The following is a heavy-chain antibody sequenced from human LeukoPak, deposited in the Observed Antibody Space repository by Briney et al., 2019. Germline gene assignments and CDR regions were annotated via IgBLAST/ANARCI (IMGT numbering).Heavy chain of an antibody. V-gene: IGHV1-69*05. J-gene: IGHJ5*02. CDR1: GGTFSSYA. D-gene: IGHD5-12*01. CDR2: IIPIFGTA. CDR3: ARARTQIVATIRREWFDP. Sequence: SVKVSCKASGGTFSSYAISWVRQAPGQGLEWKGGIIPIFGTANYAQNFQSRVTITTHESTSTAYMELSSLRSEHTAVYYCARARTQIVATIRREWFDPWVQGTLLTVSP.